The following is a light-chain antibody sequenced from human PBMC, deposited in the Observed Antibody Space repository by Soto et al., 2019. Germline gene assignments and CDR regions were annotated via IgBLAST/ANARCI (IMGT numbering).Light chain of an antibody. J-gene: IGKJ5*01. Sequence: DVVITQTPLSLSVAPGQAASISCKSSQTLLHITGETFLFWYLQKPGQSPQLLIYEVSTRVSGVPDRFSGSGSGTDFTLEISRVETDDVGIYYCMQSTQLPPTFGQGTRLEI. CDR1: QTLLHITGETF. CDR3: MQSTQLPPT. V-gene: IGKV2D-29*02. CDR2: EVS.